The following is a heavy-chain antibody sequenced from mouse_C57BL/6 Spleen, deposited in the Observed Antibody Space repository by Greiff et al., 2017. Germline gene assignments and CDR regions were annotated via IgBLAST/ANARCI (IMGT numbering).Heavy chain of an antibody. CDR2: IHPNSGST. CDR3: ARYPTGTRYAMDY. Sequence: QVQLQQPGAELVKPGASVKLSCKASGYTFTSYWMHWVKQRPGQGPEWIGMIHPNSGSTNYNEKFKSKATLTVDKSSSTAYMQLSSLTSEDSAVYYCARYPTGTRYAMDYWGQGTSVTVSS. D-gene: IGHD4-1*01. J-gene: IGHJ4*01. CDR1: GYTFTSYW. V-gene: IGHV1-64*01.